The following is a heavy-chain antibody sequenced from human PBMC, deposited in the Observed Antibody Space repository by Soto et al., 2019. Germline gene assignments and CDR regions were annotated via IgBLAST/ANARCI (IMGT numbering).Heavy chain of an antibody. V-gene: IGHV3-33*08. CDR3: PRAFSPGVAGRLFDF. J-gene: IGHJ4*02. CDR1: GFTFSSYG. CDR2: IWYDGSIK. D-gene: IGHD6-19*01. Sequence: GGSLRLSCVASGFTFSSYGMHWVRQAPGKGLEWLAVIWYDGSIKYYADSVKGRFTISRDGSKNTLYLQMDSLRVEDSAIYYCPRAFSPGVAGRLFDFWGLGTPVTVSS.